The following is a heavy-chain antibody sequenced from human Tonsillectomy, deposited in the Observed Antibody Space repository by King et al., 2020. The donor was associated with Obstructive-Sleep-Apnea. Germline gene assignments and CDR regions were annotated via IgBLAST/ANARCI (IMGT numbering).Heavy chain of an antibody. V-gene: IGHV1-8*01. CDR1: GYTFTSYD. J-gene: IGHJ6*02. CDR3: ARGQMTLGVMWGMDV. CDR2: MNPHSGNT. D-gene: IGHD3-16*01. Sequence: QLVQSGAEVKKPGASVKVSCKTSGYTFTSYDINWVRQATGQGLEWMGWMNPHSGNTGYAQKFQGRVTMTRSTSISTAYMELSSLRSEDMAVYYCARGQMTLGVMWGMDVWGQGTTVTVSS.